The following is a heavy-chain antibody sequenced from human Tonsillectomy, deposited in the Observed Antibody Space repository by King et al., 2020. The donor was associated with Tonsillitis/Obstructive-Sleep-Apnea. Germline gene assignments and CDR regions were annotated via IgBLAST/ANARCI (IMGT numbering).Heavy chain of an antibody. CDR3: AREARGPNYGMDV. V-gene: IGHV4-31*03. Sequence: QLQESGPGQVKPSQTLSLTCTVSGGSISSGGYYWSWIRQHPGKGLEWIGYIYYSGSTYYNPSLKSRVTISVDTSKNQFSLKLSSVTAADTAVYYCAREARGPNYGMDVWGQGTTVTVSS. CDR2: IYYSGST. D-gene: IGHD3-10*01. J-gene: IGHJ6*02. CDR1: GGSISSGGYY.